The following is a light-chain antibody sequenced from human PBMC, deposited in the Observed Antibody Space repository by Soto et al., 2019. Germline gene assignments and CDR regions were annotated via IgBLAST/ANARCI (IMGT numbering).Light chain of an antibody. J-gene: IGKJ5*01. Sequence: DIQMSQSPSSLSASVGDRVTITCRAAESISSHLNWYQQKPGRAPDLLIYAASTLQNGVPSRFTGSGSGTEFTLTITGLQLEDFATYYCQQDYSTLATFGQGTRLEI. CDR3: QQDYSTLAT. V-gene: IGKV1-39*01. CDR1: ESISSH. CDR2: AAS.